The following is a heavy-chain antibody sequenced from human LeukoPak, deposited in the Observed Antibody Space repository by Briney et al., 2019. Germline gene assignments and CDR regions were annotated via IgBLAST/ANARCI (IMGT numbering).Heavy chain of an antibody. Sequence: SQTLSLTCTVSGGSISIGGYYWSWIRQPAGKGLEWIGRIYSDGSSNCGPSLKSRVTISIDTSKNQFSLNLSSVTAADTAVYYCARVIRRDPYNYDGFDIWGQGTMVTVSS. CDR2: IYSDGSS. CDR1: GGSISIGGYY. CDR3: ARVIRRDPYNYDGFDI. D-gene: IGHD5-24*01. V-gene: IGHV4-61*02. J-gene: IGHJ3*02.